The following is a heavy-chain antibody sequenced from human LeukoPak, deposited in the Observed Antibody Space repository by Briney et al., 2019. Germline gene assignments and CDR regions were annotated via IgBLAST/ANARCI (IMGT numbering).Heavy chain of an antibody. D-gene: IGHD2-2*03. CDR3: AKHGYCSSTSCYALSR. CDR1: GFTFGSYA. J-gene: IGHJ4*02. V-gene: IGHV3-23*01. CDR2: ISGSGGST. Sequence: PGGSLRLSCAASGFTFGSYAMSWVRQAPGKGLEWVSAISGSGGSTYYADSVKGRFTISRDNSKNTLYLQMNSLRAEDTAVYYCAKHGYCSSTSCYALSRWGQGTLVTVSS.